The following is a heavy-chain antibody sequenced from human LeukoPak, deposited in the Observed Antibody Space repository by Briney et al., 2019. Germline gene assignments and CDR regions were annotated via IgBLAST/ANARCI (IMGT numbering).Heavy chain of an antibody. D-gene: IGHD3-10*01. V-gene: IGHV4-39*07. CDR3: ARVLDYYGSGTRDFDY. CDR2: IYHSGST. J-gene: IGHJ4*02. CDR1: GGSISSSSYY. Sequence: PSETLSLTCTVSGGSISSSSYYWGWIRQPPGKGLEWIGSIYHSGSTYYNPSLKSRVTMSADTSKNQFSLKLNSVTAADTAVYYCARVLDYYGSGTRDFDYWGQGILVTVSS.